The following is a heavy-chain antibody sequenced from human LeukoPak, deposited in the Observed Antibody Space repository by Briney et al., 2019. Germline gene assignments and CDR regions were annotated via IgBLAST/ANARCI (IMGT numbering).Heavy chain of an antibody. V-gene: IGHV4-34*01. CDR3: ARRGEGNVATPKKAWFDP. D-gene: IGHD5-12*01. CDR1: GGSFSGYY. Sequence: PSETLSLTCAVYGGSFSGYYWSWIRQPPGKGLEWIGEINHSGSTNYNPSLKSRVTISVDTSKNQFSLKLSSVTAADTAVYYCARRGEGNVATPKKAWFDPWGQGTLVTVSS. J-gene: IGHJ5*02. CDR2: INHSGST.